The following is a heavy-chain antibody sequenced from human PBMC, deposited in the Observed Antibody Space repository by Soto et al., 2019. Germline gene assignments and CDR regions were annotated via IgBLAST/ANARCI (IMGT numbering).Heavy chain of an antibody. D-gene: IGHD4-17*01. J-gene: IGHJ4*02. CDR3: AHCTLHDYGDYDPGTSHVFDS. CDR2: IFSNDEK. Sequence: QVTLKESGPVLVKPTETLTLTCTVSGFSLSNARMGVSWIRQPPGKALEWLGNIFSNDEKSYSTSLKSRLTISKDTSKSQVVLTMTNMDPVDTATYYCAHCTLHDYGDYDPGTSHVFDSWGQGTLVTVSS. V-gene: IGHV2-26*01. CDR1: GFSLSNARMG.